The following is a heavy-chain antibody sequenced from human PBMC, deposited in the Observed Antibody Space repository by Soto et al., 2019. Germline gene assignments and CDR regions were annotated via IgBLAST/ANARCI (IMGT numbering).Heavy chain of an antibody. V-gene: IGHV4-39*02. CDR1: GGSISSSSYY. J-gene: IGHJ6*02. D-gene: IGHD3-10*01. Sequence: SETLSLTCTVSGGSISSSSYYWGWIRQPPGKGLEWIGSIYYSGSTYYNPSLKSRVTISVDTSKNQFSLKLSSVTAADTAVYYCARDRGYRGSYYGMDVWGQGTTVTVSS. CDR3: ARDRGYRGSYYGMDV. CDR2: IYYSGST.